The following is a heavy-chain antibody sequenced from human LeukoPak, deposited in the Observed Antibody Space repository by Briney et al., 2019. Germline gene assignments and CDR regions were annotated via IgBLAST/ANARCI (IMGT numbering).Heavy chain of an antibody. CDR3: AYLGYCSGGSCLPTNY. J-gene: IGHJ4*02. V-gene: IGHV1-18*04. D-gene: IGHD2-15*01. CDR1: GDTFTSYG. Sequence: ASVKVSCKASGDTFTSYGISWVRQAPGQGLEWMGWISAYNGNTNYAQKLQGRVTMTTDTSTSTAYMELRSLRSDDTAVYYCAYLGYCSGGSCLPTNYWGQGTLVTVSS. CDR2: ISAYNGNT.